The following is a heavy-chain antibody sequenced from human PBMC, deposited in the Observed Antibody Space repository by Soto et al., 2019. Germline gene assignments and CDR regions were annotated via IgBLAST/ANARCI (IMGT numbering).Heavy chain of an antibody. Sequence: EVQLVESGGGLVKPGGSLRLSWAASGFTFSNAWRNWVRQAPGKGLEWVGRIKSKTEGGTTDYAAPGKGRFTISRDDSKNTLYLQMNSLKTEDTAVYYCTTVLWYSGSYDYFDYWGQGTLVTVSS. J-gene: IGHJ4*02. D-gene: IGHD1-26*01. CDR3: TTVLWYSGSYDYFDY. V-gene: IGHV3-15*07. CDR2: IKSKTEGGTT. CDR1: GFTFSNAW.